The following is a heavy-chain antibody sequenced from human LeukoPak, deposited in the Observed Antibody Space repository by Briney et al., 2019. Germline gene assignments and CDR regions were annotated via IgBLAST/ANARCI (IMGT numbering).Heavy chain of an antibody. V-gene: IGHV1-69*04. CDR2: IIPILGIA. D-gene: IGHD2-15*01. CDR3: ARDLPDIVVVVAAGGFDP. J-gene: IGHJ5*02. Sequence: SVKVSCKASGGTFGSYAISWVRQAPGQGLEWMGRIIPILGIANYAQKFQGRVTITADKSTSTAYMELSSLRSEDTAVYYCARDLPDIVVVVAAGGFDPWGQGTLVTVSS. CDR1: GGTFGSYA.